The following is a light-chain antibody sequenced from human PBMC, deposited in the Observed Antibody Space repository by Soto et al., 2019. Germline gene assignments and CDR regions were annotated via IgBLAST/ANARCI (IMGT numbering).Light chain of an antibody. CDR1: QSVSSIY. CDR3: QQYGSSSWT. J-gene: IGKJ1*01. CDR2: GAS. V-gene: IGKV3-20*01. Sequence: EIVLTQSPGTLSLSPGERATLSCRASQSVSSIYLAWYQHKPGQAPRLLIYGASGRATGIPDRFSGSGSGTDFLRTSSRLEPEDFAVYYCQQYGSSSWTFGRGTTVEIK.